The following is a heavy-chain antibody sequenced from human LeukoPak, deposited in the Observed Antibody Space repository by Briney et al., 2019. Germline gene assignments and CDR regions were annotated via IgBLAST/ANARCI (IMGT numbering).Heavy chain of an antibody. D-gene: IGHD2-2*01. Sequence: GGSLRLSCAASGFTFSSYSMNWVRQAPGKGLEWVSPISRSSGSVYYPDSVKGRFTISRDNAKNSLYLQMNSLRAEDTAVYYCARDFDSSTSCFAYWGQGTLVTVSS. CDR1: GFTFSSYS. J-gene: IGHJ4*02. V-gene: IGHV3-21*01. CDR2: ISRSSGSV. CDR3: ARDFDSSTSCFAY.